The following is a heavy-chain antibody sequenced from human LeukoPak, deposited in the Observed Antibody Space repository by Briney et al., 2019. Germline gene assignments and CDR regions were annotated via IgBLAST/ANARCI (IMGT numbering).Heavy chain of an antibody. CDR2: INPNSGGT. CDR3: ARGGTMIAGKEGPGGLTAYYFDY. Sequence: ASVKVSCKASGYTFTGYYMHWVRQAPGQGLEWMGWINPNSGGTNYAQKFQGRVTMTRDTSISTAYMELSRLRSDDTAVYYCARGGTMIAGKEGPGGLTAYYFDYWGQGTLVTVSS. D-gene: IGHD3-22*01. V-gene: IGHV1-2*02. J-gene: IGHJ4*02. CDR1: GYTFTGYY.